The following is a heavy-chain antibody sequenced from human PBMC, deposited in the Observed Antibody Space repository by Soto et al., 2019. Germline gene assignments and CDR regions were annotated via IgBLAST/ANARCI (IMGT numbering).Heavy chain of an antibody. J-gene: IGHJ5*02. CDR3: AHTLFGIYDSSANWFDP. CDR2: ISHSGKT. Sequence: SETLSLTCNVSGPSLIYGNYYWSWIRQHPGKGLEWIGHISHSGKTSFNPSLKSRLSILMNMPDNEFYLRLNSVTAADTAVYYCAHTLFGIYDSSANWFDPWGQGTLVTVSS. CDR1: GPSLIYGNYY. D-gene: IGHD3-22*01. V-gene: IGHV4-31*03.